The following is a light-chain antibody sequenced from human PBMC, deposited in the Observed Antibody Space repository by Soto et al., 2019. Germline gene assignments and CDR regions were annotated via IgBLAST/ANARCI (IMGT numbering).Light chain of an antibody. V-gene: IGKV3-11*01. CDR1: QSVSGY. CDR2: DAS. J-gene: IGKJ4*01. CDR3: QQRSNWPYLT. Sequence: EIVLTQSPDTLSLSPGERATLSCRASQSVSGYLGWYQQKPGQAPRLLIYDASNMAYGVPARFRGSGCGTNFTRTIASLEPDDFAVYYCQQRSNWPYLTFGGGTMV.